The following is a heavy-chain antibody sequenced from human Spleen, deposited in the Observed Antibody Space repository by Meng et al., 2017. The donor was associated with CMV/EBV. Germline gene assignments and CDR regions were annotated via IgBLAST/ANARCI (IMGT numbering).Heavy chain of an antibody. CDR1: VGSFSGYH. Sequence: SETLSLTCAVYVGSFSGYHWTWIRQSPGKGLEWIGEINHSGSTNYNPSLRRRVTMSIDTSERQISLKINSVTAADTAVYYCVRDRGFLGASGVGHFDFWGQGILVTVSS. D-gene: IGHD2-8*02. J-gene: IGHJ4*02. V-gene: IGHV4-34*01. CDR2: INHSGST. CDR3: VRDRGFLGASGVGHFDF.